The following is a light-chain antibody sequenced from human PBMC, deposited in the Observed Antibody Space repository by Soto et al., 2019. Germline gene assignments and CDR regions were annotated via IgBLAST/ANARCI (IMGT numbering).Light chain of an antibody. V-gene: IGKV1-39*01. CDR2: AAS. CDR3: QQSYITPRI. CDR1: QSVRDY. Sequence: IQLTQSPSSLFASVGDRVTLTCQASQSVRDYVNWYQQRPGKAPNLLIYAASTLHSGVPSRFSGSGSGTFFTLTINGLQPEDFATYYCQQSYITPRIFGQGTKVEV. J-gene: IGKJ1*01.